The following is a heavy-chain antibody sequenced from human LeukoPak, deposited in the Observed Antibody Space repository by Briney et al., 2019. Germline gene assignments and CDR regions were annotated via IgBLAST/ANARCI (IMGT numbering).Heavy chain of an antibody. CDR1: GFTFSSYS. Sequence: GGSLRLSCAASGFTFSSYSMNWVRQAPGEGLEWVSSISSSSSYIYYADSVKGRFTISRDNAKNSLYLQMNSLRAEDTAVYYCARAPAAKGDAFDIWGQGTMVTVSS. J-gene: IGHJ3*02. CDR3: ARAPAAKGDAFDI. D-gene: IGHD2-2*01. CDR2: ISSSSSYI. V-gene: IGHV3-21*01.